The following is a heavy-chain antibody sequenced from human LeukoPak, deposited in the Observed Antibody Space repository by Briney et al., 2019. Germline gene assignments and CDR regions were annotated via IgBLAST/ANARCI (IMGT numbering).Heavy chain of an antibody. V-gene: IGHV3-23*01. CDR2: ISGSGGST. D-gene: IGHD6-19*01. CDR3: AKAIAVAPRYFDY. J-gene: IGHJ4*02. Sequence: GGSLRLSCAASGFTFSSYAMSWVRQAPGKGLEWVSAISGSGGSTYYADSVKGRFTISRDNSKNTLSLQMNSLRAEDTAVYYCAKAIAVAPRYFDYWGQGTLLTVSS. CDR1: GFTFSSYA.